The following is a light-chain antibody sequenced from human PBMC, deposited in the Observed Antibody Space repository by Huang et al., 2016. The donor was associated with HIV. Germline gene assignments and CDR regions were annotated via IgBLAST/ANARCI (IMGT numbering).Light chain of an antibody. CDR1: QSLSSSY. CDR3: QQYCSSPLT. J-gene: IGKJ4*01. V-gene: IGKV3D-20*01. Sequence: EIVLTQSPATLSLSPGERATLSCGASQSLSSSYLAWYQQKPGLAPRLLIYDASNRATGIPDRFSGSGSGTDFTLTISRLEPEDFAVYYCQQYCSSPLTFGGGTKVEIK. CDR2: DAS.